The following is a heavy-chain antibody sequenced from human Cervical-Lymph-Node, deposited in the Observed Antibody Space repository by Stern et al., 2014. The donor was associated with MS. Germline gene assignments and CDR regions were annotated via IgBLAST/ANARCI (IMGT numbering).Heavy chain of an antibody. D-gene: IGHD3-9*01. CDR2: INAGNGNT. V-gene: IGHV1-3*01. CDR3: ARGRILTCLNYYGMYV. CDR1: GYTFTSYA. Sequence: QVQLVQSGAEVKKPGASVKVSCKASGYTFTSYAMHWVRQAPGQRLEWLGWINAGNGNTKYTQKFQGRFTITRDKSASTAYMELSSLRSEDTAVYYCARGRILTCLNYYGMYVWGQGTTVTVSS. J-gene: IGHJ6*02.